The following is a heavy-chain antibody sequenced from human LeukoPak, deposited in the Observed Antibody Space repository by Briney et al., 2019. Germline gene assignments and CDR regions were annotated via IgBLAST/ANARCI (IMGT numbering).Heavy chain of an antibody. CDR2: INPNSGGT. D-gene: IGHD3-3*01. CDR3: ARAVALEWLPYFDY. CDR1: GYTFTGYY. J-gene: IGHJ4*02. Sequence: GASVKVSCKASGYTFTGYYMHWVRQAPGQGLEWMGWINPNSGGTNYAQKFQGRVTMTRDTSISTAYMELSRLRSDDTAVYYCARAVALEWLPYFDYWGQGTLVTVSS. V-gene: IGHV1-2*02.